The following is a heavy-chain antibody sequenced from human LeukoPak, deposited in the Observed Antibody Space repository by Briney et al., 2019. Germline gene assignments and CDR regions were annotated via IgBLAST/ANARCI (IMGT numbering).Heavy chain of an antibody. CDR3: AKDPQSYGSGSYYYYFDY. J-gene: IGHJ4*02. CDR2: ISSSSSYI. D-gene: IGHD3-10*01. Sequence: PGGSLRLSCAASGFTFSSYSMNWVRQAPGKGLEWVSSISSSSSYIYYADSVKGRFTISRDNAKNSLYLQMNSLRAEDTAVYYCAKDPQSYGSGSYYYYFDYWGQGTLVTVSS. V-gene: IGHV3-21*01. CDR1: GFTFSSYS.